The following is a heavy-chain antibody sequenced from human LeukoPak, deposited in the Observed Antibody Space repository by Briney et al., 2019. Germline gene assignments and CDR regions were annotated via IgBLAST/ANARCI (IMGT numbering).Heavy chain of an antibody. CDR1: GSPFSDYF. CDR2: ISGSGGST. V-gene: IGHV3-23*01. CDR3: ARVIYSYGKGAFDI. J-gene: IGHJ3*02. Sequence: GGSLRLSCETSGSPFSDYFMSWIRQAPGKGLEWVSAISGSGGSTYYADSVKGRFTISRDNSKNTLYLQMNSLRAEDTAVYYCARVIYSYGKGAFDIWGQGTMVTVSS. D-gene: IGHD5-18*01.